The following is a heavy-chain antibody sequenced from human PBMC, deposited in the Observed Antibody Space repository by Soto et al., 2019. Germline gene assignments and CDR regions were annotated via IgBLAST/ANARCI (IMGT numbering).Heavy chain of an antibody. CDR2: IYYSGST. V-gene: IGHV4-30-4*01. D-gene: IGHD3-3*01. CDR1: GGSINRGDYY. Sequence: PSETLSLTCTVSGGSINRGDYYWSWIRQPPVKGLEWIGYIYYSGSTYYNPSLKSRVTISVDTSKNQFSLKLSSVTAADTAVYYCARDRDYDFWSGYQDNWCDPWGQGTLVTVSS. J-gene: IGHJ5*02. CDR3: ARDRDYDFWSGYQDNWCDP.